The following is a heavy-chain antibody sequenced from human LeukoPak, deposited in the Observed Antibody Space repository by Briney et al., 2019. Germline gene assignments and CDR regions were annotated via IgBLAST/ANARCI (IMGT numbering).Heavy chain of an antibody. D-gene: IGHD6-6*01. CDR2: IYYRGIT. CDR1: GGSISSSSYY. J-gene: IGHJ4*02. Sequence: SETLSLTCTVSGGSISSSSYYWSWIRQTPGKGLEWIGYIYYRGITNYNPSLKSRVTISVDTSKNQFSLKLSSMTAADTAVYYCARGTRSSSPIPLDYWGQGTLVTVSS. V-gene: IGHV4-61*01. CDR3: ARGTRSSSPIPLDY.